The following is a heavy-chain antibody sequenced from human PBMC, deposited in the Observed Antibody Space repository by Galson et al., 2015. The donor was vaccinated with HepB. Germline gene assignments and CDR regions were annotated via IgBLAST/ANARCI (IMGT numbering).Heavy chain of an antibody. J-gene: IGHJ6*02. D-gene: IGHD5-18*01. CDR2: ISGSGGST. CDR1: GFTFSSYA. V-gene: IGHV3-23*01. Sequence: SLRLSCAASGFTFSSYAMSWIRQAPGKGLEWVSAISGSGGSTYYADSVKGRFTISSDNSKNTLYLQMNSLRAEDTAVYYCAKARGYSYGYVYYYYGMDVWGQGTTVTVSS. CDR3: AKARGYSYGYVYYYYGMDV.